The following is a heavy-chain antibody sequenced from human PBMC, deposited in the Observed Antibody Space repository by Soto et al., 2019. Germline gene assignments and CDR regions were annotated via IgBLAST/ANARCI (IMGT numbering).Heavy chain of an antibody. Sequence: VKVSCKASGYTFSTYEINWVRRAAGQGLEWMGRMNPDNGNTGYAQKFQDRVTMTRNISISTAYMELSSLRSDDTAVYYCARGPRESGEWLLFDYWGQGALVTVSS. V-gene: IGHV1-8*01. CDR2: MNPDNGNT. CDR1: GYTFSTYE. CDR3: ARGPRESGEWLLFDY. D-gene: IGHD3-3*01. J-gene: IGHJ4*02.